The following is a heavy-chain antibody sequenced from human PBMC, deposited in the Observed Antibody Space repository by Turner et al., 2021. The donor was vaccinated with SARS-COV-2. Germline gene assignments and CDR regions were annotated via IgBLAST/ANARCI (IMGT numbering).Heavy chain of an antibody. J-gene: IGHJ5*02. V-gene: IGHV3-30-3*01. CDR2: ISYDGSYN. D-gene: IGHD6-13*01. CDR1: ASSFSSYS. Sequence: QVQLVESGGGAIQPGRSLRLTCAAAASSFSSYSMHWVRQAPGKGLEWVAVISYDGSYNYYADSVKGRFTIARDNSKNTLYLQMNSLRAEDTAVYYCAGARNYSSSWYGVDVPIDPWGQGTLVTVSS. CDR3: AGARNYSSSWYGVDVPIDP.